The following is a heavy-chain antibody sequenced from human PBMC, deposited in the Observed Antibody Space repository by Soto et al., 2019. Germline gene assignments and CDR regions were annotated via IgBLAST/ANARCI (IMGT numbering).Heavy chain of an antibody. CDR1: GGSISSGDYY. CDR3: AIAPLRYDSSGYYDWFDP. J-gene: IGHJ5*02. Sequence: SETLSLTCTASGGSISSGDYYWSWIRQPPGKGLEWIGYIYYSGSTYYNPSLKSRVTISVDTSKNQFSLKLSSVTAADTAVYYCAIAPLRYDSSGYYDWFDPWGQGTLVTVSS. V-gene: IGHV4-30-4*01. CDR2: IYYSGST. D-gene: IGHD3-22*01.